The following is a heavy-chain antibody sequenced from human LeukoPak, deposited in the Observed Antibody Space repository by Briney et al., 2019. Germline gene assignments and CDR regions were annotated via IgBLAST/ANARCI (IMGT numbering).Heavy chain of an antibody. CDR2: FHPKDADM. CDR3: ATVQYVLLPGYLNKMEV. J-gene: IGHJ6*03. Sequence: ASVKVSCKVSGYTVTEVAIHWVRQTPGEGLEWMGGFHPKDADMIYAQKFQGRVTMTQDTSTDTVYMELSSLRSEDTAIYYCATVQYVLLPGYLNKMEVGGKGTTVTISS. CDR1: GYTVTEVA. D-gene: IGHD3-9*01. V-gene: IGHV1-24*01.